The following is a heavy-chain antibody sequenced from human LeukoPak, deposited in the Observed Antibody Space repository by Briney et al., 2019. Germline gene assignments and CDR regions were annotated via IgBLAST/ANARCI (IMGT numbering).Heavy chain of an antibody. V-gene: IGHV1-46*01. D-gene: IGHD6-19*01. CDR1: GYTFTSYY. CDR3: ARGPWQSRGIAVAGTDFDY. CDR2: INPSGGST. J-gene: IGHJ4*02. Sequence: ASVKVSCKASGYTFTSYYMHWVRQAPGQGLEWMGIINPSGGSTSYAQKFQGRVTMTRDTSTNTVYMELSSLRSEDTAVYYCARGPWQSRGIAVAGTDFDYWAREPWSPSPQ.